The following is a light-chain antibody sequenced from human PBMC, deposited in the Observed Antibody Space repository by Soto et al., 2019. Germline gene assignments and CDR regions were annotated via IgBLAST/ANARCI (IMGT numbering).Light chain of an antibody. CDR3: QQHSKWPIT. J-gene: IGKJ5*01. V-gene: IGKV3-15*01. Sequence: EIVMTQSPGTLSLSPGETATLSCRASHSINSNYLAWYQQKPGQAPRLLIYGISTRAADIPARFSGSGSGTDFTLTISSLQSEDFAFYYCQQHSKWPITFGQGTRLEIK. CDR1: HSINSN. CDR2: GIS.